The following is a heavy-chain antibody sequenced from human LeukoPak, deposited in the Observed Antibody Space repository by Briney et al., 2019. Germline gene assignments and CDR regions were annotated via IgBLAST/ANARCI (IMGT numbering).Heavy chain of an antibody. D-gene: IGHD6-13*01. V-gene: IGHV4-30-2*01. CDR3: ASSSGSSSWYY. J-gene: IGHJ4*02. CDR1: GGSISSGGYS. Sequence: SETLSLTCAVSGGSISSGGYSWSWIRQPPGKGLEWIGYIYHSGSTCYNPSLKSRVTISVDRSKNQFSLKLSSVTAADTAVYYCASSSGSSSWYYWGQGTLVTVSS. CDR2: IYHSGST.